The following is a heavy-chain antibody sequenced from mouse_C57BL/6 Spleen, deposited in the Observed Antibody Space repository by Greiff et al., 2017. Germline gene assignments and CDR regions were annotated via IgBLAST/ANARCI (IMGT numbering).Heavy chain of an antibody. CDR1: GYTFTSYW. D-gene: IGHD2-4*01. J-gene: IGHJ2*01. CDR2: IDPSSGGT. Sequence: QVQLQQPGAELVKPGASVKMSCKASGYTFTSYWMNWVKQRPGRGLEWIGDIDPSSGGTNYNEKFKSKATLTVDKTSSTAYMQLSSLTSEDSAVYYSGRGDYFDFDDWGQGTTLTVSS. CDR3: GRGDYFDFDD. V-gene: IGHV1-72*01.